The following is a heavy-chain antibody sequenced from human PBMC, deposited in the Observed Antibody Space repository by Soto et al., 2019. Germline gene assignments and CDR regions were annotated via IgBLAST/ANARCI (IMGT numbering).Heavy chain of an antibody. Sequence: QVQLVQSGAEVKKPGSSVKVSCKASGDTFSSYAINWVRQAPGQGLEWMGGIIPMFGTANYAKKFKGRVTITAGESTSTVYMELRSLRSEDTAVYYCARVGPGHYYDSSGYYSPLDYWGQGTLVTVSS. CDR3: ARVGPGHYYDSSGYYSPLDY. D-gene: IGHD3-22*01. J-gene: IGHJ4*02. CDR1: GDTFSSYA. V-gene: IGHV1-69*01. CDR2: IIPMFGTA.